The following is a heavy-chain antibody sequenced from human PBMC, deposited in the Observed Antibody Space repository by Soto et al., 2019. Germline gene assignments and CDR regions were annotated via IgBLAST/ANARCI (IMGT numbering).Heavy chain of an antibody. Sequence: EVQLVESGGGLVQPGGSLRLSCAASGFTFSSYSMNWVRQAPGKGLEWDSYISSSSSTIYYADSVKGRFTISRDNAKNSLYLQMNSLRDEDTAVYYCARQRGALIVVVVAASTEFDYWGQGTLVTVSS. J-gene: IGHJ4*02. CDR2: ISSSSSTI. V-gene: IGHV3-48*02. CDR1: GFTFSSYS. D-gene: IGHD2-15*01. CDR3: ARQRGALIVVVVAASTEFDY.